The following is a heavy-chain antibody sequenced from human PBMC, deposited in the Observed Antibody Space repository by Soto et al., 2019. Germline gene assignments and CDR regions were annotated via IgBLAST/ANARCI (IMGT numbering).Heavy chain of an antibody. CDR3: ARVDTAMSETYNWFDP. D-gene: IGHD5-18*01. Sequence: GASVKVSCKASGGTFSSYAISWVRQAPGQGLEWMGGIIPIFGTANYAQKFQGRVTITADESTSTAYMELSSLRSEDTAVYYCARVDTAMSETYNWFDPWGQGTLVTVSS. CDR1: GGTFSSYA. J-gene: IGHJ5*02. V-gene: IGHV1-69*13. CDR2: IIPIFGTA.